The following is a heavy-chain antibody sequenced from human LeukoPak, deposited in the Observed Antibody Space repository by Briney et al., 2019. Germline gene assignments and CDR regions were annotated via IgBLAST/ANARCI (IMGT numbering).Heavy chain of an antibody. CDR2: THTHYNGDT. CDR3: ARHIGAYYDNNRFDP. V-gene: IGHV4-31*01. Sequence: SQTLSLTCTVSGGSIRGGGYYWSWIRQHPTKGLEWIANTHTHYNGDTYYNPSLKSLLTISVDTSKNQISLRLNSVTAADTAVYYCARHIGAYYDNNRFDPWGQGTLVTVSS. D-gene: IGHD3-16*01. J-gene: IGHJ5*02. CDR1: GGSIRGGGYY.